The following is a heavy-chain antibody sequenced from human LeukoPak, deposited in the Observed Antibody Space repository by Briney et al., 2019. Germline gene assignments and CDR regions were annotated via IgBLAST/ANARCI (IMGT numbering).Heavy chain of an antibody. CDR1: GYTFTSYG. D-gene: IGHD1-1*01. CDR2: ISAYNGNT. J-gene: IGHJ6*02. Sequence: ASVKVSCTASGYTFTSYGISWVRQAPGQGLEWMGWISAYNGNTNYAQKLQGRVTMTTDTSTSTACMELRSLRSDDTAVYYCARAPLLQGSTKAYYYYYGMDVWGQGTTVTVSS. CDR3: ARAPLLQGSTKAYYYYYGMDV. V-gene: IGHV1-18*01.